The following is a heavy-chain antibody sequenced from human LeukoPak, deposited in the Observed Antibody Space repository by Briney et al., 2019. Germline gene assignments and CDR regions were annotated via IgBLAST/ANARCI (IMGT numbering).Heavy chain of an antibody. CDR3: ARGRDDLLRYFYLDV. V-gene: IGHV4-59*01. CDR2: IYSSGAT. CDR1: GDSISRYY. D-gene: IGHD3-9*01. Sequence: SETLSLTCAVSGDSISRYYWSWIRQPPGKGLEYIGYIYSSGATNYSPSLASRVTISLDTSKNHFSLELSAVIAADTAVYYCARGRDDLLRYFYLDVWGKGTTVTVSS. J-gene: IGHJ6*03.